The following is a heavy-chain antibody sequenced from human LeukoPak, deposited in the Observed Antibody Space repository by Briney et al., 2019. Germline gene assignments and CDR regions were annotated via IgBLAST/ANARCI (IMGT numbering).Heavy chain of an antibody. J-gene: IGHJ4*02. V-gene: IGHV3-15*01. Sequence: GGPRRLPFPASGFTFRNAWWGGVARAQGRGREGVGRFKSKTDGGTTDYAAPVKGRFTISRDDSKNTLYLQMNSLKTEDTAVYYCTTVDTMVRGVSPLWGQGTLVTVSS. CDR3: TTVDTMVRGVSPL. CDR1: GFTFRNAW. D-gene: IGHD3-10*01. CDR2: FKSKTDGGTT.